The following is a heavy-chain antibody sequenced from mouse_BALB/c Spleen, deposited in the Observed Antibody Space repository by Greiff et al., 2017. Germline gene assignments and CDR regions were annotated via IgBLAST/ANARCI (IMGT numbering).Heavy chain of an antibody. Sequence: EVQVVESGAELVKPGASVKLSCTASGFNIKDTYMHWVKQRPEQGLEWIGRIDPANGNTKYDPKFQGKATITADTSSNTAYLQLSSLTSEDTAVYYCARTGTDWYFDVWGAGTTVTVSS. CDR1: GFNIKDTY. V-gene: IGHV14-3*02. CDR3: ARTGTDWYFDV. CDR2: IDPANGNT. J-gene: IGHJ1*01. D-gene: IGHD4-1*01.